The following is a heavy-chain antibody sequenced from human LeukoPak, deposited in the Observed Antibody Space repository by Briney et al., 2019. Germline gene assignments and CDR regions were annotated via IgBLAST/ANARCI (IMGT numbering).Heavy chain of an antibody. CDR1: GGSISSSSYY. D-gene: IGHD4-23*01. CDR3: ARQTVVNPNFDY. Sequence: SETLSLTCTVSGGSISSSSYYWGWIRQPPGKGLEWIGSIYYSGSTYYNPSLKSRVTISVDTSKNQFSLKLSSVIAADTAVYYCARQTVVNPNFDYWGQGTLVTVSS. J-gene: IGHJ4*02. V-gene: IGHV4-39*01. CDR2: IYYSGST.